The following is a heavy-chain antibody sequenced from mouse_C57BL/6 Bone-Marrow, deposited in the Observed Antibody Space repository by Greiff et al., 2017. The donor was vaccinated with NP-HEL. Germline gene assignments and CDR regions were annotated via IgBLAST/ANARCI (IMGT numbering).Heavy chain of an antibody. CDR3: ARRAYYLGYFDV. J-gene: IGHJ1*03. CDR2: IDPSDSYT. Sequence: QVQLQQPGAELVKPGASVKLSCKASGYTFTSYWMQWVKQRPGQGLEWIGEIDPSDSYTNYNQKFKGKATLTVDTSSSTAYMQLSSLTSEDSAVYYCARRAYYLGYFDVWGTGTTVTVSS. D-gene: IGHD1-1*01. V-gene: IGHV1-50*01. CDR1: GYTFTSYW.